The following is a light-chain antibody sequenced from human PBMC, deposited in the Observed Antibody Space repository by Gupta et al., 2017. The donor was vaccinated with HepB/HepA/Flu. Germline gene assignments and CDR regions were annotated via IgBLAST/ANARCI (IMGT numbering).Light chain of an antibody. CDR3: QKYSSAPRT. CDR2: AAS. CDR1: RGISNH. Sequence: DIQMTQSPSSLSASVGDRVTITCRASRGISNHLAWYQQKPGKAPTLLIAAASILQSGVPSRFSGSGSGTDFTLAISSLQPDDVATYYCQKYSSAPRTFGQGTRVEIK. V-gene: IGKV1-27*01. J-gene: IGKJ1*01.